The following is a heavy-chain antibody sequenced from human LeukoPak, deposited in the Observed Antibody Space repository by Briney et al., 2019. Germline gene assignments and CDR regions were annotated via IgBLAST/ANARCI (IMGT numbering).Heavy chain of an antibody. CDR2: IYYSGST. CDR1: GGSISSYY. J-gene: IGHJ5*02. Sequence: SETLSLTCTVSGGSISSYYWSWIRQPAGKGLEWIGSIYYSGSTYYNPSLKSRVTISVDTSKNQFSLKLSSVTAADTAVYYCARYQLLLSNWFDPWGQGTLVTVSS. CDR3: ARYQLLLSNWFDP. V-gene: IGHV4-4*07. D-gene: IGHD2-2*01.